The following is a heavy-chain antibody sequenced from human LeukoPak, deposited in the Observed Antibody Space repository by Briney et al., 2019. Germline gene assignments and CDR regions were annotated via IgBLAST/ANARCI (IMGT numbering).Heavy chain of an antibody. J-gene: IGHJ4*02. CDR1: GGSISSSNW. Sequence: SGTLSLTCAVSGGSISSSNWWSWVRQPPGKGLEWIGEIYHSGSTNYNPSLKSRVTISVDKSKNQFSLKLSSVAAADTAVYYCARVWDRYYYDSSGYIDYWGQGTLVTVSS. CDR3: ARVWDRYYYDSSGYIDY. V-gene: IGHV4-4*02. D-gene: IGHD3-22*01. CDR2: IYHSGST.